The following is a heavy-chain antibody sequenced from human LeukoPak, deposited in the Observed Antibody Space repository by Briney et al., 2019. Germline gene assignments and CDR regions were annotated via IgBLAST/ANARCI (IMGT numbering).Heavy chain of an antibody. D-gene: IGHD3-10*01. CDR1: GFTFDDYA. CDR2: ISWNSGSI. V-gene: IGHV3-9*01. Sequence: GGSLRLSCAASGFTFDDYAMHWVRQAPGKGLEWVSGISWNSGSIGYADSVKGRFTISRDNAKNSLYLQMNSLRAEDTALYYCAKVHGSGSYARYFDLWGRGTLVTVSS. CDR3: AKVHGSGSYARYFDL. J-gene: IGHJ2*01.